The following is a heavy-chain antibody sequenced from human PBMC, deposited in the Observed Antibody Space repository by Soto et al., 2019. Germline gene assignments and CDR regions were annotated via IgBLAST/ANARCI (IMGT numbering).Heavy chain of an antibody. CDR1: GFTFSSYS. J-gene: IGHJ4*02. D-gene: IGHD3-3*01. CDR2: ISSSSSYI. V-gene: IGHV3-21*01. CDR3: AREQSFSY. Sequence: EVQLVESGGGLVKPGGSLRLSCAASGFTFSSYSMNWVRQAPGKGLEWVSSISSSSSYIYYEDSVKGRFTISRDNAKNALYLQMNSLRAEDTAVYYCAREQSFSYWGQGTLVTVSS.